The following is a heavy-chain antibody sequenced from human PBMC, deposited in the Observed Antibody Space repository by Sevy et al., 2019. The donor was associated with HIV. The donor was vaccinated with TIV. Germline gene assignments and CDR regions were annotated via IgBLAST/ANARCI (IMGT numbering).Heavy chain of an antibody. V-gene: IGHV3-30*18. CDR3: AKESVSWYLDF. J-gene: IGHJ4*02. CDR1: GFTFSRNG. Sequence: GGSLRLSCAASGFTFSRNGMHWVRQVPGKGLEWVAHISYDGDSKNYVDSVKGRFTISRDNSKNTVYLHMNSLRSEDTAVYYCAKESVSWYLDFWGQGTLVTVSS. CDR2: ISYDGDSK. D-gene: IGHD6-13*01.